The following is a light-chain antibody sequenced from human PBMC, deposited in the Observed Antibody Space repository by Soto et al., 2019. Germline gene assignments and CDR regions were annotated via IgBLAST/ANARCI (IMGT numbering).Light chain of an antibody. CDR2: RIY. Sequence: ETLLTQSPGTLSLSPGERATLSCRASEALGRNYLAWYQQKPGQAPRLLIHRIYIRAAGIPDRFTGSASGTDFTLTISTLEPEDSAVYYCHQRKAWPLTFGGGTKVDIK. CDR1: EALGRNY. J-gene: IGKJ4*01. CDR3: HQRKAWPLT. V-gene: IGKV3D-20*02.